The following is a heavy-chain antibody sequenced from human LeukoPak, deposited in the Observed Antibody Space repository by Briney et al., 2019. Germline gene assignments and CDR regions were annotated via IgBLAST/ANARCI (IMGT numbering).Heavy chain of an antibody. CDR2: IIPIFGTA. CDR1: RGTFSIYA. D-gene: IGHD6-13*01. J-gene: IGHJ4*02. CDR3: AHRGSSSWYGGNYFDY. V-gene: IGHV1-69*13. Sequence: SVKVSFKSSRGTFSIYAISWVRQAPGQGLEWMGGIIPIFGTANYAQNFQGRVTITADESTSTAYMELSSLRSEDTAVYYCAHRGSSSWYGGNYFDYWGQGTLVTVSS.